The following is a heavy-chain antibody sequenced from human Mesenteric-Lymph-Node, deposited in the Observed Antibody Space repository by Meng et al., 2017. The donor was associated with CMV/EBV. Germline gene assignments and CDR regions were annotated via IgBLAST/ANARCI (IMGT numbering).Heavy chain of an antibody. CDR3: ARDVVGVPPAAANY. V-gene: IGHV3-74*01. CDR1: GFTFSAYW. Sequence: GGSLRLSCAASGFTFSAYWMDWVRQVSGKGLVWVSRIHPDGSSVSYADSVKGRFTISRDNAKNTLYLQMSSLRAEDTAVYYCARDVVGVPPAAANYWGRGTLVTVSS. CDR2: IHPDGSSV. D-gene: IGHD2-15*01. J-gene: IGHJ4*02.